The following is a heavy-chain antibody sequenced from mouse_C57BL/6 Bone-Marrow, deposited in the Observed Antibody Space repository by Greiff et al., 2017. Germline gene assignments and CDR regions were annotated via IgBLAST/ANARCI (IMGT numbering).Heavy chain of an antibody. CDR3: AREGYYSNYGYAMDY. CDR2: ISDGGSYT. V-gene: IGHV5-4*01. Sequence: EVHLVESGGGLVKPGGSLKLSCAASGFTFSSYAMSRVRQTPEKRLEWVATISDGGSYTYYPDNVKGRFTISRDNAKNNLYLQMSHLKSEDTAMYYCAREGYYSNYGYAMDYWGQGTSVTVSS. CDR1: GFTFSSYA. J-gene: IGHJ4*01. D-gene: IGHD2-5*01.